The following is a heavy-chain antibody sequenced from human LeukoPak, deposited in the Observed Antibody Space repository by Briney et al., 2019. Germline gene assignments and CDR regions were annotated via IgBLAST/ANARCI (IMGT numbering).Heavy chain of an antibody. Sequence: GGSLRLSCAASGFTFSSYWMSWVRQAPGKGLEWVATIRQDGSQKYYVDSVKGRFTISRDNAKNSLYLQMNSLRAEDTAVYYCARVGYYYYYYMDVWGKGTTVTVSS. V-gene: IGHV3-7*04. CDR2: IRQDGSQK. J-gene: IGHJ6*03. D-gene: IGHD3-16*01. CDR1: GFTFSSYW. CDR3: ARVGYYYYYYMDV.